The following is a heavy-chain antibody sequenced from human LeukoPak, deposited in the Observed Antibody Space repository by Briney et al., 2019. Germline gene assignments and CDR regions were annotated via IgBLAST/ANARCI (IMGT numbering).Heavy chain of an antibody. Sequence: PGGSLRLSCVASGFNFRSYAMRWFRQAPGKGLEYVSSITTGGGLKFYANSVRGRFTISRDNSKNTLYLQMDSMTVEDTAVYYCVRQLGPSANAVDVWGQGTTVIVSS. J-gene: IGHJ6*02. V-gene: IGHV3-23*01. CDR2: ITTGGGLK. CDR3: VRQLGPSANAVDV. D-gene: IGHD5-24*01. CDR1: GFNFRSYA.